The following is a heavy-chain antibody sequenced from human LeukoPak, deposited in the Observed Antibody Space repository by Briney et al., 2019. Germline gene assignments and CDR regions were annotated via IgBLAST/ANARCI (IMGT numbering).Heavy chain of an antibody. D-gene: IGHD4-17*01. CDR3: ARVAYGDYYFDY. CDR2: IIPILGTA. CDR1: GGTFSSYA. J-gene: IGHJ4*02. V-gene: IGHV1-69*04. Sequence: ASVKVSCKASGGTFSSYAISWVRQAPGQGLEWMGRIIPILGTANYAQKFQGRVTITADKSTSTAYMELSSLRSEDTAVYYCARVAYGDYYFDYWGQGTLVTVSS.